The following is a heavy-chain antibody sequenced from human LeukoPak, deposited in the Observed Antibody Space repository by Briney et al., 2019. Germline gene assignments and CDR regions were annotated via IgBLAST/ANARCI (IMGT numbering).Heavy chain of an antibody. Sequence: GASVKVSCKASGGSFSSYVITWVRQAPGQGLEWMGGIIPMFGTANYAQKFQGRVTITTDESTSTAYMELSSLRSEDTAVYYCARERIVAAAGTGWFDPWGQGTLVTVSS. D-gene: IGHD6-13*01. V-gene: IGHV1-69*05. CDR1: GGSFSSYV. CDR3: ARERIVAAAGTGWFDP. J-gene: IGHJ5*02. CDR2: IIPMFGTA.